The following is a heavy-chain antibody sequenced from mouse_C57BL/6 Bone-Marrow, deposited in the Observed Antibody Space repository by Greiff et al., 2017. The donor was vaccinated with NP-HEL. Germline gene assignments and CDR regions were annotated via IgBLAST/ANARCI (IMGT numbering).Heavy chain of an antibody. D-gene: IGHD1-1*01. CDR1: GYTFTEYT. CDR3: ARHEEGYYGSSYVSWFAY. J-gene: IGHJ3*01. CDR2: FYPGSGSI. Sequence: VQLVESGAELVKPGASVKLSCKASGYTFTEYTIHWVKQRSGQGLEWIGWFYPGSGSIKYNEKFKDKATLTADKSSSTVYMELSRLTSEDSAVYFCARHEEGYYGSSYVSWFAYWGQGTLVTVSA. V-gene: IGHV1-62-2*01.